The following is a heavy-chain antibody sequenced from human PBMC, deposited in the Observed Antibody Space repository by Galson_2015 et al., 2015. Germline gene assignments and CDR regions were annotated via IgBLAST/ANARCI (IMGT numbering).Heavy chain of an antibody. CDR2: IYLGDSDT. V-gene: IGHV5-51*01. CDR1: GYSFASYW. Sequence: QSGAEVKKPGESLTISCKGSGYSFASYWIGWVRQMPGKGLEWMGIIYLGDSDTRYSPSFQGQVTISADKSISTAYLQWSSLKASDTAMYYCAFNHRSGSYRGDDAFDIWGQGTMVTVSS. CDR3: AFNHRSGSYRGDDAFDI. J-gene: IGHJ3*02. D-gene: IGHD3-10*01.